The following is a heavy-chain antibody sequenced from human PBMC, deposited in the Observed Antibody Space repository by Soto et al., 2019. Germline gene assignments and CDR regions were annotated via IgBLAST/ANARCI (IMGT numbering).Heavy chain of an antibody. CDR3: AKDPSGGWLLYYFDY. CDR1: GFTFSSYG. D-gene: IGHD3-3*01. Sequence: GGSLRLSCAASGFTFSSYGMHWVRQAPGKGLEWVAVISYDGSNKYYADSVKGRFTISRDNSKNTLYLQMNSLRAEDTAVYYCAKDPSGGWLLYYFDYWGQGTLVTVSS. V-gene: IGHV3-30*18. CDR2: ISYDGSNK. J-gene: IGHJ4*02.